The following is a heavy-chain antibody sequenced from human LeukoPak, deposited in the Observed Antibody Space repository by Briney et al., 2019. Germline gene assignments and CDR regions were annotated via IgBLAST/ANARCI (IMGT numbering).Heavy chain of an antibody. Sequence: GGSLRLSCAASGFTFSSYSMNWVRQAPGKGLEWVSYISSSSSTIYYADSVKGRFTISRDNSKNTLYLQMNSLRAEDTALYYCARALYTTGWYPDYFDFWGQGTLVTVSS. J-gene: IGHJ4*02. CDR1: GFTFSSYS. D-gene: IGHD6-19*01. CDR2: ISSSSSTI. V-gene: IGHV3-48*01. CDR3: ARALYTTGWYPDYFDF.